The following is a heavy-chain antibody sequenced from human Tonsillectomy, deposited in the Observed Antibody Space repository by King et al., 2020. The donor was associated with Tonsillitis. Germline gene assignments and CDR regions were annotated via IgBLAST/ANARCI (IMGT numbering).Heavy chain of an antibody. J-gene: IGHJ5*02. CDR3: ARDRIVVVPAASDWFDP. Sequence: VQLVESGAEVKKPGASVKVSCKASGYTFTSYGISWVRQAPGQGLEWMGWISAYNGNTNYAQKLQGRVTMTTDTSTSTAYMELRSLRSDDTAVYYCARDRIVVVPAASDWFDPWGQGTLVTVSS. D-gene: IGHD2-2*01. V-gene: IGHV1-18*01. CDR2: ISAYNGNT. CDR1: GYTFTSYG.